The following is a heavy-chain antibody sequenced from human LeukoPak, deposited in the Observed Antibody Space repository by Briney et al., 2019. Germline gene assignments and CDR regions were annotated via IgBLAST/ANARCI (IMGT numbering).Heavy chain of an antibody. CDR3: ARDSIEMYYYDSSGYYGFDY. D-gene: IGHD3-22*01. V-gene: IGHV3-30*03. CDR1: GFTFSSYG. CDR2: ISYDGSNK. J-gene: IGHJ4*02. Sequence: QAGGSLRLSCAASGFTFSSYGMHWVRQDPGKGLEWVAVISYDGSNKYYADSVKGRFTISRDNSKNTLYLQTNSLRAEDTAVYYCARDSIEMYYYDSSGYYGFDYWGQGTLVTVSS.